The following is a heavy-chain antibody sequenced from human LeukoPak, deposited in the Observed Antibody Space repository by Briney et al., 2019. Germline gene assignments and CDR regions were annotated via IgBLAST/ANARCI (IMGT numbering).Heavy chain of an antibody. CDR2: ISKTNNYT. J-gene: IGHJ6*02. CDR3: TRDRYDRKTRFDV. Sequence: GGSLRLSCVASGFPLSDYSMTWIRQAPGKGLEWVSYISKTNNYTQYMDSVKGRFTIARDNAKNSLYLHMNSLRAEDTAVYYCTRDRYDRKTRFDVWGLGTTVTVSS. CDR1: GFPLSDYS. V-gene: IGHV3-11*05. D-gene: IGHD3-22*01.